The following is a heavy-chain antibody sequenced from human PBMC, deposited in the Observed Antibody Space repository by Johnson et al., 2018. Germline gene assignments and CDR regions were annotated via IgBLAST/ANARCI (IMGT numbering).Heavy chain of an antibody. V-gene: IGHV3-30-3*01. D-gene: IGHD3-10*01. CDR3: ARRVAGVPDPFDI. CDR2: ISSDGNTK. CDR1: GFTFTNYA. Sequence: QVQLVESGGGLVKPGGSLRLSCAASGFTFTNYAMHWVRQAPGKGLEWVAVISSDGNTKFYADSVKGRFTISRDNSKKTLYLEMNSLRPEDTAVYYCARRVAGVPDPFDIWGQGAMVTVSS. J-gene: IGHJ3*02.